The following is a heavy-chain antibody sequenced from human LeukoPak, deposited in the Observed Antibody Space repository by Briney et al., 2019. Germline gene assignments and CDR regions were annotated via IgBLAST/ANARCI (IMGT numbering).Heavy chain of an antibody. CDR2: IYYSVST. D-gene: IGHD4-23*01. V-gene: IGHV4-59*08. CDR3: ARRGGYGGNSWYFDL. Sequence: SETLSLTCTVSGGSISSYYWSWIRQPPGKGLEWIGYIYYSVSTNYNPSLKSRVTISVDTSKNQFSLKLRSVTAADTAVYYCARRGGYGGNSWYFDLWGRGTLVTVSS. CDR1: GGSISSYY. J-gene: IGHJ2*01.